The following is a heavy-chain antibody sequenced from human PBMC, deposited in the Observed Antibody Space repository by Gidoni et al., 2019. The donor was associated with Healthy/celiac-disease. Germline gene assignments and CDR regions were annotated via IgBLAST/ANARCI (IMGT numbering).Heavy chain of an antibody. CDR3: ASTSTGTILGYYGMDV. Sequence: QVQLQESGPGLVKPSETLSLPCTVSVGSISSYYWSWIRQPPGKGLEWIGYIYYSGSTNYNPSLKSRVTISVDTSKNQFSLKLSSVTAADTAVYYCASTSTGTILGYYGMDVWGQGTTVTVSS. J-gene: IGHJ6*02. V-gene: IGHV4-59*01. CDR2: IYYSGST. CDR1: VGSISSYY. D-gene: IGHD1-1*01.